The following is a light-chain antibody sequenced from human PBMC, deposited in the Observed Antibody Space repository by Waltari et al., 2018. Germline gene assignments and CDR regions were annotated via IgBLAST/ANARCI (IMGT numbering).Light chain of an antibody. CDR3: ATWDNSLTDVV. J-gene: IGLJ2*01. CDR1: SSNLGNYY. Sequence: QSVFTQPPSVSAAPGPQVTISCSRSSSNLGNYYVSWYHQLPGAAPKLLIYDNKKRPAGIPDRFSASKSGTSATLGITGLQIGDEADYYCATWDNSLTDVVFGGGTKLTVL. CDR2: DNK. V-gene: IGLV1-51*01.